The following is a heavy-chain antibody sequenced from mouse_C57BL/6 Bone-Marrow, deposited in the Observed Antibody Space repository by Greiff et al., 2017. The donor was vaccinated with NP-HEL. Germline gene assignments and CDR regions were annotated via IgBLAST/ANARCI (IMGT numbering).Heavy chain of an antibody. CDR3: AREGIYYDYGFAY. V-gene: IGHV5-4*01. CDR1: GFTFSSYA. CDR2: ISAGGSYT. J-gene: IGHJ3*01. D-gene: IGHD2-4*01. Sequence: DVQLVESGGGLVKPGGSLKLSCAASGFTFSSYAMSWVRQTPEKRLEWVATISAGGSYTYYPDNVKGRFTIPRDNAKNNLYLQMSHLKSEDAAMYYCAREGIYYDYGFAYWGQGTLVTVSA.